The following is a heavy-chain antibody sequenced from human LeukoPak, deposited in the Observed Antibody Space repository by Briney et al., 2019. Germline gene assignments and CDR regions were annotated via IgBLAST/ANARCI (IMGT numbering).Heavy chain of an antibody. Sequence: GGSLRLSCAASGFTFSSYAMSWVRQAPGKGLEWVSAISGSGGSTYYADSVKGRFTISRDDSKNTLYLQMNSLRAEDTAVYYCAKDPQWLVPRAGDYFDYWGQGTLVTVSS. CDR1: GFTFSSYA. D-gene: IGHD6-19*01. J-gene: IGHJ4*02. CDR3: AKDPQWLVPRAGDYFDY. CDR2: ISGSGGST. V-gene: IGHV3-23*01.